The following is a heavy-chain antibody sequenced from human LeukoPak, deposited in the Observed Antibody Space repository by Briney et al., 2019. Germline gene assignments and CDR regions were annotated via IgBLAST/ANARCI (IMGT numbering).Heavy chain of an antibody. Sequence: PSETLSLTCTVSGGSITPYYWSWIRQPPGKGLEWIGYIHYSGTTNYNPSLKSRVTISVDTSKNQFYLNLSSVTAADTAVYYCARHKSGNYGLSPIFDSWGPGTLVTVSS. V-gene: IGHV4-59*08. CDR1: GGSITPYY. CDR2: IHYSGTT. J-gene: IGHJ4*02. CDR3: ARHKSGNYGLSPIFDS. D-gene: IGHD3-22*01.